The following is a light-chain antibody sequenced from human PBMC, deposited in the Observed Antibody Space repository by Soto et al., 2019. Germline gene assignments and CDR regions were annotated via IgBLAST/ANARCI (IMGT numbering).Light chain of an antibody. Sequence: QSVLPQPASVSGSPGQSITISWTGTSSDVGGYNYVSWYQQHPGKAPKLMIYDVSNRPSGVSNRFSGSKSGNTASLTISGLQAEDEADYYCSSYTSSSTLVFGGGTHLTVL. CDR3: SSYTSSSTLV. CDR1: SSDVGGYNY. CDR2: DVS. V-gene: IGLV2-14*01. J-gene: IGLJ2*01.